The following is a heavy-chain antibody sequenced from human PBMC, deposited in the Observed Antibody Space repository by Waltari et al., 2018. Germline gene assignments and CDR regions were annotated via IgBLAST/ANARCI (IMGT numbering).Heavy chain of an antibody. Sequence: EVQLVESGGGLVQPGGSLRLSCAASGFTFSSYAMSWVRQAPGMGLEWVSSISGRGGSTYYADSVKGRFTISRDNSKNTLYLQMNSLRAEDTAVYYCAKDPFTAEYFQHWGQGTLVTVSS. J-gene: IGHJ1*01. CDR2: ISGRGGST. V-gene: IGHV3-23*04. CDR3: AKDPFTAEYFQH. CDR1: GFTFSSYA.